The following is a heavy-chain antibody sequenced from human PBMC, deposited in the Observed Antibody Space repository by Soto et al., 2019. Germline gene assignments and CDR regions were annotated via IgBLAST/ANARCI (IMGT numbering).Heavy chain of an antibody. Sequence: QVQLVQSGAEVKKPGSSVKVSCKASGGTFSSYTISWVRQAPGQGLEWMGRIIPILGIANYAQKFQGRVTITADKSTSTAYMELSSLRSEDTAVYYCARGGRGPKSEFDYWGQGTLVTVSS. D-gene: IGHD2-15*01. CDR1: GGTFSSYT. CDR2: IIPILGIA. CDR3: ARGGRGPKSEFDY. V-gene: IGHV1-69*02. J-gene: IGHJ4*02.